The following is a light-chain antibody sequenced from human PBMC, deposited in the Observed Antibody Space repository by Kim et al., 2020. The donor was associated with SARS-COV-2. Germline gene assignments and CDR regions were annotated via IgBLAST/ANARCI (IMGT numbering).Light chain of an antibody. J-gene: IGKJ4*01. Sequence: SPGEGATLSCRASQRLSSSYLAWYQQKPGQAPRLLIFAASTRATGIPDRFSGSGSGTDFILTISRLEPEDSAVYFCQQYDSSPLTFGGGTKVDIK. CDR2: AAS. CDR3: QQYDSSPLT. CDR1: QRLSSSY. V-gene: IGKV3-20*01.